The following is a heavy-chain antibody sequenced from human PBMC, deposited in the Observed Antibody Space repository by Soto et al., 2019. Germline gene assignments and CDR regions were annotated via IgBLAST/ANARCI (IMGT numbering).Heavy chain of an antibody. Sequence: EVQLLESGGGLVQPGGSLRLSCAASGFTFTDYALSWVRQAPGKGMEWVATISGIGGSTYLADSVKGRLSISRDNSKNTVSLIMNSVRAEDTAVYFCARGSSGYISSWYYFDYWGRGTLVTVSS. D-gene: IGHD6-13*01. CDR2: ISGIGGST. CDR3: ARGSSGYISSWYYFDY. V-gene: IGHV3-23*01. CDR1: GFTFTDYA. J-gene: IGHJ4*02.